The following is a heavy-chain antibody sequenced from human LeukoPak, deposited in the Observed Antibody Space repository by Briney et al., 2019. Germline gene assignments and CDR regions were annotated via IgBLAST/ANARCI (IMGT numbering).Heavy chain of an antibody. CDR1: GFTFSTYA. V-gene: IGHV3-23*01. J-gene: IGHJ4*02. D-gene: IGHD3-3*01. Sequence: PGGSLRLSCAASGFTFSTYAMSWVRQAPGKGLEWVSAISGSGGSTYYADSVKGRFTISRDNSKNTLYLQMNSLRAEDTAVYYCAKVLSLFWSGLDYFDYWGQGTLVTVSS. CDR2: ISGSGGST. CDR3: AKVLSLFWSGLDYFDY.